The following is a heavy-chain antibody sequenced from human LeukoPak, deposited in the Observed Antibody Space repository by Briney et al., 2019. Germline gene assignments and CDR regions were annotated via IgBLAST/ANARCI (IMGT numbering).Heavy chain of an antibody. J-gene: IGHJ4*02. V-gene: IGHV4-34*01. CDR1: GGSFSGYY. Sequence: SETLSLTCAVYGGSFSGYYWSWIRQPPGKGLEWIGEINHSGSTNYNPSLKSRVTISVDTSKNQFSLKLSSVTAADTAVYYCARSFGSRWLQSIGYWGQGTLVTVSS. D-gene: IGHD5-24*01. CDR2: INHSGST. CDR3: ARSFGSRWLQSIGY.